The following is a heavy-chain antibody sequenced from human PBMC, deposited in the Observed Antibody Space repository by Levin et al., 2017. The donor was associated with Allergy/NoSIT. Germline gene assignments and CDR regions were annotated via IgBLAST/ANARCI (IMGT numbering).Heavy chain of an antibody. D-gene: IGHD3-10*01. V-gene: IGHV1-46*01. CDR1: GYTFTTYY. CDR3: ARNVASGFDY. J-gene: IGHJ4*02. Sequence: ASVKVSCKASGYTFTTYYIHWVRQAPGQGLEWMGFINPSSGSTSYAQKFQGRVTMTRDTSTGIVYMELSSLRSEDTAVYYCARNVASGFDYWGQGTLVTVSS. CDR2: INPSSGST.